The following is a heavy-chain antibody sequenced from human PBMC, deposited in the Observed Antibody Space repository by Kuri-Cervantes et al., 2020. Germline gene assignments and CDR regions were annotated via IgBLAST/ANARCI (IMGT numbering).Heavy chain of an antibody. CDR3: AKYSNGQIDY. CDR1: GFTFDDYA. J-gene: IGHJ4*02. V-gene: IGHV3-23*01. D-gene: IGHD6-19*01. Sequence: GESLKISCAASGFTFDDYAMHWVRQAPGKGLEWVSTISGSGGSTYYADSVKSRFTISRDNSKNTLYLQMNSLRAEDTAVYYCAKYSNGQIDYWGQGTLVTVSS. CDR2: ISGSGGST.